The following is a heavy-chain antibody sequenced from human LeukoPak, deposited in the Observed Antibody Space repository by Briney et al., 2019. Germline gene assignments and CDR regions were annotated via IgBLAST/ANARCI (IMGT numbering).Heavy chain of an antibody. D-gene: IGHD3-10*01. CDR2: IYYSGST. CDR3: ARREDYGSGSYFGY. J-gene: IGHJ4*02. Sequence: SSETLSLTCTVSGGSISSSSYYWGWIRKPPGKGLEGIGSIYYSGSTYYNPSLKSRVTISVDTSKNQFSLKVSSVTAADTAVYYCARREDYGSGSYFGYWGQGTLVTVSS. CDR1: GGSISSSSYY. V-gene: IGHV4-39*01.